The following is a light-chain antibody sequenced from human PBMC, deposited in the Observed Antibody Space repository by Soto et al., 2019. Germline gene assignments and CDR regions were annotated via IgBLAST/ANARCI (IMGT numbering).Light chain of an antibody. CDR3: ATWDSSLSALV. Sequence: QSVLTQPPSVSAAPGQTVTISCSGSSSNIARNYVSWYQQVPGAAPKLLTYDTDKRPSEIPDRFSGSKSATSATLGITGLQTGDEADYYCATWDSSLSALVFGGGTKLTVL. CDR2: DTD. CDR1: SSNIARNY. V-gene: IGLV1-51*01. J-gene: IGLJ2*01.